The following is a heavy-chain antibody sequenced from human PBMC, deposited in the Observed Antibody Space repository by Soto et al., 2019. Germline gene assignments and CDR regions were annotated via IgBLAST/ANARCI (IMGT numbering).Heavy chain of an antibody. CDR1: GGSFSDYS. CDR2: INDSGST. D-gene: IGHD3-22*01. Sequence: QVQLQQWGAGLLKPSETLSLTCAVYGGSFSDYSWSWIRHPPGKGLEWIGEINDSGSTNYTPSLERRVTISRDTSKNRFSLKLSSVTAADTAVYYCARGSHKLHSYDSSGFYHYVDYWGQGSLVTVSS. CDR3: ARGSHKLHSYDSSGFYHYVDY. J-gene: IGHJ4*02. V-gene: IGHV4-34*01.